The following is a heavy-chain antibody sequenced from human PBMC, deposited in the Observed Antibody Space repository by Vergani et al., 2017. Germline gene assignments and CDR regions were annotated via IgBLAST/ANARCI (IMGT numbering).Heavy chain of an antibody. D-gene: IGHD1-26*01. CDR3: ARGGGSYFGY. V-gene: IGHV3-11*01. Sequence: QVQLRESGPGLVKPSETLSLTCTVSGGSISSYYWSWIRQPPGKGLEWVSYISSSGSTIYYADSVKGRFTISRDNAKNSLYLQMNSLRAEDTAVYYCARGGGSYFGYWGQGTLVTVSS. J-gene: IGHJ4*02. CDR1: GGSISSYY. CDR2: ISSSGSTI.